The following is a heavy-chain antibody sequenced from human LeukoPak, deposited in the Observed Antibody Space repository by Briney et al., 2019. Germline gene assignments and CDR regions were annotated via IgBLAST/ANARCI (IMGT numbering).Heavy chain of an antibody. V-gene: IGHV4-38-2*02. D-gene: IGHD3-10*01. CDR1: GYSISSGYY. CDR2: IYHSGRT. CDR3: ARQIWFGELIYFDY. Sequence: SETLSLTCTVSGYSISSGYYWGWIRQPPGKGLEWIGSIYHSGRTFYNPSLKSRVTISVDTSKNQFSLKLRSVTAADTAVYYCARQIWFGELIYFDYWGQGTLVTVSS. J-gene: IGHJ4*02.